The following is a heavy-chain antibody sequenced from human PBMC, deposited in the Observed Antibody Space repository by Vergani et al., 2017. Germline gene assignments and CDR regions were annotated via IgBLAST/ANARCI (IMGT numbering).Heavy chain of an antibody. D-gene: IGHD5-24*01. CDR3: ARYSRVEMDGMDV. CDR2: ISGSGGST. V-gene: IGHV3-23*01. Sequence: EVQLLESGGGLVQPGGSLRLSCAASGFTFSSYAMSWVRQAPGKGLEWVSAISGSGGSTYYADSVKGRFTISRDNSKNTLYLQMNSLRAEDTAVYYCARYSRVEMDGMDVWGQGTTVTVSS. CDR1: GFTFSSYA. J-gene: IGHJ6*02.